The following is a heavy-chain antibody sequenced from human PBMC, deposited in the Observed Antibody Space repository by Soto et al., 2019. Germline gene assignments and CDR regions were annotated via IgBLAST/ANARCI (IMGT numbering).Heavy chain of an antibody. Sequence: AGGSLRLSCAASGFTFSSYWMNWVRQAPGKGLVWVLRINSDGSSTSYVDSVKGRFTISRDNAKNTLYLQMNSLRAEDTAVYYCARRDQIAYYYGMDVWGQGTTVTVSS. D-gene: IGHD2-21*01. V-gene: IGHV3-74*01. CDR3: ARRDQIAYYYGMDV. CDR2: INSDGSST. CDR1: GFTFSSYW. J-gene: IGHJ6*02.